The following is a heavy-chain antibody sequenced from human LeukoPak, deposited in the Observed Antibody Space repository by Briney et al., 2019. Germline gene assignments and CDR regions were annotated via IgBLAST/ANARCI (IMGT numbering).Heavy chain of an antibody. V-gene: IGHV1-18*01. CDR1: GHTRYINV. Sequence: ASVKVSCKASGHTRYINVMNWVRQAPGQGLEWMGWISAYNGNTNYAQKLQGRVTMTTDTSTSTAYMELRSLRSGDTAVYYCARVWNDAHADYWGQGTLVTVSS. CDR3: ARVWNDAHADY. CDR2: ISAYNGNT. D-gene: IGHD1-1*01. J-gene: IGHJ4*02.